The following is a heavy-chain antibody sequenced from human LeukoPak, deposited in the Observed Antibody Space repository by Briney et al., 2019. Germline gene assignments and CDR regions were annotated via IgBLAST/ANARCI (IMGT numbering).Heavy chain of an antibody. J-gene: IGHJ6*03. Sequence: PSETLSLTCAVYGGSFSGYAWTWVRQPPGKGLEWIGEINHSGRTNYNPSLKSRVTISVDTSKNQFPLKLSSVTAADTAVYYCARVGEMATRRPIYYLYYYIDVWGKGTTVTVSS. CDR2: INHSGRT. V-gene: IGHV4-34*01. CDR1: GGSFSGYA. D-gene: IGHD5-24*01. CDR3: ARVGEMATRRPIYYLYYYIDV.